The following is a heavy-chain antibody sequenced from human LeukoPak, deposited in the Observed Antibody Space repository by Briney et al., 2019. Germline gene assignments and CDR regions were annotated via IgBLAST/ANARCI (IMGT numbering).Heavy chain of an antibody. D-gene: IGHD6-13*01. J-gene: IGHJ4*02. Sequence: PGGSLRLSCTASGFTFSDYYMTWIRQAPGKGLEWVSYISSSGSPIDYADSVKGRFTISRDNAKNSLYLQMNNLRAEDTAVYYCARVFLIVAAGTFDYWGQGTLVTVSS. CDR1: GFTFSDYY. CDR3: ARVFLIVAAGTFDY. V-gene: IGHV3-11*01. CDR2: ISSSGSPI.